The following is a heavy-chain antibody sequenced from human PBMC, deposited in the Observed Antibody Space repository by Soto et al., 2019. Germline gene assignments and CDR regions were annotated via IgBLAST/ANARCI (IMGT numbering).Heavy chain of an antibody. J-gene: IGHJ4*02. V-gene: IGHV3-23*01. CDR3: AKGTYYYDSSGYYYYFDY. Sequence: GGSLRLSCAASGFTFSSSEMYWVRQAPGKGLEWVSAISGSGGSTYYADSVKGRFTISRDNSKNTLYLQMNSLRAEDTAVYYCAKGTYYYDSSGYYYYFDYWGQGTLVTVSS. CDR2: ISGSGGST. CDR1: GFTFSSSE. D-gene: IGHD3-22*01.